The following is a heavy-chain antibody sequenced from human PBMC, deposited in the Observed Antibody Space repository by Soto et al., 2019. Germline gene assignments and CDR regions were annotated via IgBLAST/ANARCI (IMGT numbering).Heavy chain of an antibody. CDR3: ARRAGYSSEHGPCRFDP. V-gene: IGHV4-34*01. Sequence: SETLSLTCAVYGGSFSGYYWSWIRQPPGKGLEWIGEINHSGSTNYNPSLKSRVTISVDTSKNQFSLKLSSVTAADTAVYYCARRAGYSSEHGPCRFDPWGQGNLVSVSS. CDR1: GGSFSGYY. D-gene: IGHD6-25*01. CDR2: INHSGST. J-gene: IGHJ5*02.